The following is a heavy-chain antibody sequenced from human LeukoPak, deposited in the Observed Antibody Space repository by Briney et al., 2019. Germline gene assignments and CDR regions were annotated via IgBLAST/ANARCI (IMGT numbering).Heavy chain of an antibody. CDR2: IHPNSGGT. J-gene: IGHJ3*02. CDR3: ARVGSGRFGELLTRDAFDI. V-gene: IGHV1-2*02. Sequence: ASVKVSCKASGYTFSGHYMHWVRQAPGLGLEWMGWIHPNSGGTNYAPKFQGRVTMTRNTSISTAYMELSSLRSEDTAVYYCARVGSGRFGELLTRDAFDIWGQGTMVTVSS. D-gene: IGHD3-10*01. CDR1: GYTFSGHY.